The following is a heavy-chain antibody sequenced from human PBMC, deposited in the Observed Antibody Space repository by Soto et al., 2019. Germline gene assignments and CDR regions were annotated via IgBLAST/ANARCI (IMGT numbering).Heavy chain of an antibody. CDR1: VGSISSGGYA. D-gene: IGHD2-21*02. CDR2: TYQSGST. Sequence: SETVSLTCAFSVGSISSGGYACAWIRQPPGKGLEWVGYTYQSGSTYYNPSLKSRVTIAADRSKNQFSLNLASVTAADTAVYYCARSYPGRDAYFEYWGQRTVVNVSS. J-gene: IGHJ4*02. V-gene: IGHV4-30-2*01. CDR3: ARSYPGRDAYFEY.